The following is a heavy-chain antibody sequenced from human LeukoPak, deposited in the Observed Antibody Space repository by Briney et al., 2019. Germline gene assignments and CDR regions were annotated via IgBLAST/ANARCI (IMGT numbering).Heavy chain of an antibody. CDR1: GFTFSSYG. V-gene: IGHV3-30*02. J-gene: IGHJ1*01. Sequence: GGSLRLSCAASGFTFSSYGMHWVRQAPGKGLEWVAFIRYDGSNKYYADSVKGRFTISRDNSKNTLYLQMNILRAEDTAVYYCAKDGVGATATQHWGQGTLVTVSS. CDR2: IRYDGSNK. CDR3: AKDGVGATATQH. D-gene: IGHD1-26*01.